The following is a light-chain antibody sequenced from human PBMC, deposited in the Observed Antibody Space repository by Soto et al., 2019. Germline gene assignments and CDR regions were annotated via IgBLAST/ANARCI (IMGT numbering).Light chain of an antibody. CDR2: GAS. CDR1: QSISRY. CDR3: QQYGSSPPT. J-gene: IGKJ1*01. V-gene: IGKV3-20*01. Sequence: IVLTQSPGTLSLSPEERTTLSCRASQSISRYLAWYQQKPGQGPRLLIYGASSRATGTPDRFSGSGSGTDFTLTINRLEPEDFALYYCQQYGSSPPTFGQGTKVDIK.